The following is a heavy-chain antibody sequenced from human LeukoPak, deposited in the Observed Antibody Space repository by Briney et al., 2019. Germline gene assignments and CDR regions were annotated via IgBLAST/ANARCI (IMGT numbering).Heavy chain of an antibody. Sequence: PGGSLRLSCAASGFSFSSYGMHWVRQAPGKGLEWVAVIWYDGSNKYYADSVKGRFTISRDNSKNTLYLQMNSLRAEDTAVYYCARDRHDFWSGYYSGLDWFDPWGQGTLVTVSS. J-gene: IGHJ5*02. V-gene: IGHV3-33*01. CDR1: GFSFSSYG. CDR2: IWYDGSNK. D-gene: IGHD3-3*01. CDR3: ARDRHDFWSGYYSGLDWFDP.